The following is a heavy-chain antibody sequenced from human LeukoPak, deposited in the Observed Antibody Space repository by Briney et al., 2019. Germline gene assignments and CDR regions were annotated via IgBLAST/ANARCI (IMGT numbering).Heavy chain of an antibody. CDR3: ATATMVRGVLNWFDP. Sequence: GASVKVSCKASGYTFTGYYMHWVRQAPGQGLEWMGWINPNSGGTNYAQKFQGRVTMTRDTSISTAYMELSRLRSDDTAVYYCATATMVRGVLNWFDPWGQGTLVTVSS. J-gene: IGHJ5*02. V-gene: IGHV1-2*02. CDR2: INPNSGGT. D-gene: IGHD3-10*01. CDR1: GYTFTGYY.